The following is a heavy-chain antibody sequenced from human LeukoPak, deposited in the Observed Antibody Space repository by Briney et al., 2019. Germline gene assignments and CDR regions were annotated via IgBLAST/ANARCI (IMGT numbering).Heavy chain of an antibody. D-gene: IGHD4-17*01. J-gene: IGHJ4*02. CDR1: GGSISSGGYY. CDR3: ARGEDGTGDYRPTYFDS. V-gene: IGHV4-39*07. Sequence: SETLSLTCTVSGGSISSGGYYWSWIRQPPGKGLEWIGEINHGGGTNYNPSLKSRATISVDTSKKQFSLNLSSVTAADTAVYYCARGEDGTGDYRPTYFDSWGQGTLVTVSS. CDR2: INHGGGT.